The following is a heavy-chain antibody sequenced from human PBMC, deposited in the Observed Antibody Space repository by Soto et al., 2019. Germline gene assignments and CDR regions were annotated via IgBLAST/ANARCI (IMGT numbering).Heavy chain of an antibody. CDR2: ISYDGSNK. V-gene: IGHV3-30*18. CDR3: AKDQGHISVCFCCYADHPALHSFPARRSSDL. J-gene: IGHJ2*01. Sequence: KGLEWVAVISYDGSNKYYADSVKGRFTISRDNSKNTLYLQMNSLRAEDTAVYYCAKDQGHISVCFCCYADHPALHSFPARRSSDL. D-gene: IGHD2-2*01.